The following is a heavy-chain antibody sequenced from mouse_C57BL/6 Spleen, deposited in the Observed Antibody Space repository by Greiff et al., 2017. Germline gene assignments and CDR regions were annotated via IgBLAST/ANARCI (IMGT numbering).Heavy chain of an antibody. Sequence: VQLQPSGAELVRPGASVTLSCKASGYTFTDYEMHWVKQTPVHGLEWIGAIDPETGGTAYNQKFKGKAILTADKSSSTAYMELRSLTSEDSAVYYCTREYGSSEAWFAYWGQGTLVTVSA. CDR1: GYTFTDYE. D-gene: IGHD1-1*01. CDR3: TREYGSSEAWFAY. CDR2: IDPETGGT. V-gene: IGHV1-15*01. J-gene: IGHJ3*01.